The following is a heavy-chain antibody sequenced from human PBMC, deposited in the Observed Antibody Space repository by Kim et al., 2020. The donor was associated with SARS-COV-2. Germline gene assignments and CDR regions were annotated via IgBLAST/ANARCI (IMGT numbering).Heavy chain of an antibody. J-gene: IGHJ4*02. V-gene: IGHV3-30-3*01. CDR3: ARGFHSGSVSYYSPVFY. D-gene: IGHD3-10*01. CDR2: ISYDGSNK. Sequence: GGSLRLSCAASGLTFSSYALHWVRQAPGKGLEWVAVISYDGSNKYYADSVKGRFTISRDYSKNTLYLQMNSLRAEDTAVYYCARGFHSGSVSYYSPVFYWGQGTLDTVPS. CDR1: GLTFSSYA.